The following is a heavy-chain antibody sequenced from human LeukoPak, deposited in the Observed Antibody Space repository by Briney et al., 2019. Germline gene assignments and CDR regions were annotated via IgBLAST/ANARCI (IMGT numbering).Heavy chain of an antibody. Sequence: SETLSLTCTVSGGSISSYYWSWIRQPAGKGLEWIGRIYTSGSTNYNPSLKSRVTMSVDTSKNQFSLKLSSVTAADTAVYYCARGRHTIVVVPAAPQAFDIWGQGTMVTVSS. CDR2: IYTSGST. CDR3: ARGRHTIVVVPAAPQAFDI. V-gene: IGHV4-4*07. D-gene: IGHD2-2*01. CDR1: GGSISSYY. J-gene: IGHJ3*02.